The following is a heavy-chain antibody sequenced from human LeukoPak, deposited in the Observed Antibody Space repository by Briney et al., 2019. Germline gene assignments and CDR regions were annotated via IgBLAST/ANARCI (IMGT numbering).Heavy chain of an antibody. Sequence: GSSVKVSCKASGGTFSSYAISWVRQAPGQGLEWMGGIIPIFGTANYAQKFQGRVTITADESTSTAYMELSSLRSEDTAVYYRARGAREYYYDSSGYYIGTNYYYYGMDVWGQGTTVTVSS. V-gene: IGHV1-69*01. D-gene: IGHD3-22*01. CDR2: IIPIFGTA. CDR1: GGTFSSYA. CDR3: ARGAREYYYDSSGYYIGTNYYYYGMDV. J-gene: IGHJ6*02.